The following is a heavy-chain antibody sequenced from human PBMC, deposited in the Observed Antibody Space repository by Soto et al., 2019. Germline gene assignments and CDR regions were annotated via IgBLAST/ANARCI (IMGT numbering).Heavy chain of an antibody. V-gene: IGHV1-8*01. J-gene: IGHJ5*02. CDR1: GYTFTSYD. Sequence: ASVKVSFKASGYTFTSYDINWVRQATGQGLEWMGWMNPNSGNTGYAQKFQGRVTMTRNTSISTAYMELSSLRSEDTAVYYCALSNTSMDWFDPWGQGTLVTVSS. CDR3: ALSNTSMDWFDP. CDR2: MNPNSGNT.